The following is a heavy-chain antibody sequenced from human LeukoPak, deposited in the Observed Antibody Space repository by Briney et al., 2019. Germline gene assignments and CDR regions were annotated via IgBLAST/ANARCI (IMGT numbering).Heavy chain of an antibody. V-gene: IGHV4-39*06. CDR1: GGSISSSSYY. D-gene: IGHD6-19*01. J-gene: IGHJ3*02. CDR3: ARELQWLVRPTDAFDI. CDR2: IYYSGST. Sequence: PSETLSLTCTVSGGSISSSSYYWGWIRQPPGKGLEWIGSIYYSGSTYYNPSLKSRVTISVDTSKNQFPLKLSSVTAADTAVYYCARELQWLVRPTDAFDIWGQGTMVTVSS.